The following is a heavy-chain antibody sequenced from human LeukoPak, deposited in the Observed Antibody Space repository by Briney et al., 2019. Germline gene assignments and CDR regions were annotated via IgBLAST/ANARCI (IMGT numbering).Heavy chain of an antibody. Sequence: TGGSLRLSCAASGFIFSDYGMHWVRQAPGKGLEWVAFIRYDVSNEYYLDSVKGRFTISRDTSRNTVYLQMNSLKTEDTGVYYCAKEGTASKPSDLDYWGQGTLVTVSS. D-gene: IGHD1/OR15-1a*01. CDR2: IRYDVSNE. J-gene: IGHJ4*02. CDR3: AKEGTASKPSDLDY. CDR1: GFIFSDYG. V-gene: IGHV3-30*02.